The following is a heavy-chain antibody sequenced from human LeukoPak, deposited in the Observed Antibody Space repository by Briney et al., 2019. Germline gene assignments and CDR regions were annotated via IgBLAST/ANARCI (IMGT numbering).Heavy chain of an antibody. J-gene: IGHJ4*02. CDR3: AKDWLGDYFDY. Sequence: GGSLRLSCAASGFTFRRYAMSWVRQASGKGLMWVSALSGSGGSTYYTESVKGRFTISRHNSEDTLYLQEQRVSCEDAGVQYCAKDWLGDYFDYWGQGTLVTVSS. CDR1: GFTFRRYA. V-gene: IGHV3-23*01. CDR2: LSGSGGST. D-gene: IGHD4-17*01.